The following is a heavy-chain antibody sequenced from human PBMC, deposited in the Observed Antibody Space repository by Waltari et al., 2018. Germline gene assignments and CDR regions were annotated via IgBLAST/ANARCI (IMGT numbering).Heavy chain of an antibody. CDR1: GGSLRGYY. CDR2: INHSGSS. Sequence: QVQLQQWGAGLLKPSETLSLTCAVYGGSLRGYYWTWIRQPPGKGLEWIGEINHSGSSNYNPSLKSRVTISVDTSKDRFSLKVTSVTAADTAVYYCARGGGSSGWYFDYWDQGTLVTVSS. V-gene: IGHV4-34*01. J-gene: IGHJ4*02. D-gene: IGHD6-19*01. CDR3: ARGGGSSGWYFDY.